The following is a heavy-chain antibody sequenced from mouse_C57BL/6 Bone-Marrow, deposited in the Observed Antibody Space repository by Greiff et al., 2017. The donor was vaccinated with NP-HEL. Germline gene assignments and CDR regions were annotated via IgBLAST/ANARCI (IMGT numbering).Heavy chain of an antibody. J-gene: IGHJ1*03. CDR2: IWTGGGT. CDR3: ARSDYYGSSSPYFDV. CDR1: GFSLTSYA. V-gene: IGHV2-9-1*01. D-gene: IGHD1-1*01. Sequence: VQLVESGPGLVAPSQSLSITCTVSGFSLTSYAISWVRQPPGKGLEWLGVIWTGGGTNYNSALKSRLSISKDNSKSQVFLKMNSLQTEDTARYYCARSDYYGSSSPYFDVWGTGTTVTVSS.